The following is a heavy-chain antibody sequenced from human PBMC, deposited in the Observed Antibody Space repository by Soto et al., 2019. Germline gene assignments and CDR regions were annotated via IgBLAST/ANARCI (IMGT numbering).Heavy chain of an antibody. CDR1: GGSLSSGGYY. V-gene: IGHV4-31*03. CDR3: ARVGRATTRGFDY. Sequence: QVQLQEAGPGLVKPSQTLSLTCTVSGGSLSSGGYYWSWIRPHPGNGLELIGYIYYRGSTYYNQSLKRRVTISVDTSKNQVSLKLSSVTGAATAVYYCARVGRATTRGFDYWGQETLVTVAS. D-gene: IGHD1-1*01. CDR2: IYYRGST. J-gene: IGHJ4*02.